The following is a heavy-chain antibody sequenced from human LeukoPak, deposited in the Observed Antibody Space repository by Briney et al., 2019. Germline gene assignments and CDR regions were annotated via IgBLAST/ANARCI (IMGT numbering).Heavy chain of an antibody. Sequence: GGSLRLSCTASGFTVSSNYMSWVRQAPGKGLEWVSVVYSGGSTFYADSVKGRFTISRDNSKNTLYLQVNSLRVEDTAVYYCAREGRGSYYFDYWGQGTLVTVSS. D-gene: IGHD1-26*01. CDR1: GFTVSSNY. J-gene: IGHJ4*02. CDR2: VYSGGST. CDR3: AREGRGSYYFDY. V-gene: IGHV3-66*01.